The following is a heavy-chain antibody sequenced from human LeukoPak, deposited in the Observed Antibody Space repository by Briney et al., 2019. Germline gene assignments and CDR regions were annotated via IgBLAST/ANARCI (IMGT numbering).Heavy chain of an antibody. Sequence: SETLSLTCTVSGGSISSGGYYWSWIRQHPGKGLEWIGDVYHSGSTNYNPSLKSRVTISIDTSENQFSLKLTSVTAADTAVYYCARVTPSFAHNWFDPWGQGTLVTVSS. CDR1: GGSISSGGYY. D-gene: IGHD3-10*01. CDR3: ARVTPSFAHNWFDP. J-gene: IGHJ5*02. V-gene: IGHV4-61*08. CDR2: VYHSGST.